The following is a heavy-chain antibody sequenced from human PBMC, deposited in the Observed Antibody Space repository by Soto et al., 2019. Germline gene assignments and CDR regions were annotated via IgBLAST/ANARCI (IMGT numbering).Heavy chain of an antibody. Sequence: QVQLVQSGAEVKKPGSSVKVSCKASGVTFSSETLSWERQAPGPVLEWVGGIYPIFGTANYAQKFQGRGTITADESTSTLYIELSSLIFDVAAMYYCANELGVNPASHFDSWGQATLVTVSS. CDR3: ANELGVNPASHFDS. CDR1: GVTFSSET. D-gene: IGHD2-8*01. J-gene: IGHJ4*02. CDR2: IYPIFGTA. V-gene: IGHV1-69*01.